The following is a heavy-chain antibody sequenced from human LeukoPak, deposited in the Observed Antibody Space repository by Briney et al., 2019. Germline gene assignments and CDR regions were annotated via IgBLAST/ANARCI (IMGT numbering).Heavy chain of an antibody. D-gene: IGHD3-16*01. V-gene: IGHV3-23*01. CDR2: ISGSGDKT. Sequence: GGSLRLSCAASGFTFSIYAMTWVRQAPGRGLEWVSGISGSGDKTYYGDSVKGRFTISRDKSKNTLYLQMNSLRAEDTAVYYCAKGPTYLDYWGQGTQVTVSS. CDR3: AKGPTYLDY. CDR1: GFTFSIYA. J-gene: IGHJ4*02.